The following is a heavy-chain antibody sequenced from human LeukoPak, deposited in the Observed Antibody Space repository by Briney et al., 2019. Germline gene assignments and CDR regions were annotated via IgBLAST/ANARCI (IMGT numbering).Heavy chain of an antibody. Sequence: GGSLRLSCAASGYTFSNAWMSWVRQAPGKGLEWVSANSGSGGSTYYADSVKGRFTISRDNSKNTLYLQMNSLRAEDTAVYYCAKEEGYCSSTSCYLYWGQGTLVTVSS. J-gene: IGHJ4*02. CDR3: AKEEGYCSSTSCYLY. D-gene: IGHD2-2*01. CDR1: GYTFSNAW. V-gene: IGHV3-23*01. CDR2: NSGSGGST.